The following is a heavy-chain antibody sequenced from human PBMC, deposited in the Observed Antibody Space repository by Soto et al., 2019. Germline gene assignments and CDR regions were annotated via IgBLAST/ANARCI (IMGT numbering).Heavy chain of an antibody. V-gene: IGHV3-21*01. J-gene: IGHJ4*02. Sequence: PGGSLRLSCAASGFTFSSYSMNWVRQAPGKGLEWVSSISSSSSYIYYADSVKGRFTISRDNAKNSLYLQMNSLRAEDTAVYYCAGVYYDFWSGYDYWGQGTLVTVSS. CDR3: AGVYYDFWSGYDY. CDR2: ISSSSSYI. D-gene: IGHD3-3*01. CDR1: GFTFSSYS.